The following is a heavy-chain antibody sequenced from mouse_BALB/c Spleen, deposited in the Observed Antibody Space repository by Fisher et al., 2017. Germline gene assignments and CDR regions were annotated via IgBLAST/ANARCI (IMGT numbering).Heavy chain of an antibody. Sequence: KFKGKATLTVDKSSSTAYMELRSLTSEDSAVYYCARGTYYGNYKRNIKGMDYWGQGTSVTVS. D-gene: IGHD2-10*01. V-gene: IGHV1-26*01. CDR3: ARGTYYGNYKRNIKGMDY. J-gene: IGHJ4*01.